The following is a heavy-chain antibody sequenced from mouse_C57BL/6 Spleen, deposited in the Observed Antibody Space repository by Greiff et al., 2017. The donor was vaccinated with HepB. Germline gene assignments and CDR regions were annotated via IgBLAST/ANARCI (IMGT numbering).Heavy chain of an antibody. J-gene: IGHJ4*01. CDR1: GFTFSSYA. CDR3: ARSYDGYPYAMDY. CDR2: ISDGGSYT. D-gene: IGHD2-3*01. Sequence: EVMLVESGGGLVKPGGSLKLSCAASGFTFSSYAMSWVRQTPEKRLEWVATISDGGSYTYYPDNVKGRFTISRDNAKNNLYLQMSHLKSEDTAMYYCARSYDGYPYAMDYWGQGTSVTVSS. V-gene: IGHV5-4*03.